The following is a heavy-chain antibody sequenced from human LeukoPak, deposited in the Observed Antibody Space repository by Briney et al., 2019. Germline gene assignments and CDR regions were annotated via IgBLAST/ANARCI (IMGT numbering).Heavy chain of an antibody. D-gene: IGHD6-13*01. V-gene: IGHV3-21*01. CDR1: GITFSSYS. Sequence: GRSLRLSCAASGITFSSYSMNWVRQAPGKGLEWVSSISSSSIYIYYADSVKGRFTISRDNAKNSLYLQMNSLRAEDTAVYYCASAPNTAANDAFDIWGQGTIVTVSS. J-gene: IGHJ3*02. CDR2: ISSSSIYI. CDR3: ASAPNTAANDAFDI.